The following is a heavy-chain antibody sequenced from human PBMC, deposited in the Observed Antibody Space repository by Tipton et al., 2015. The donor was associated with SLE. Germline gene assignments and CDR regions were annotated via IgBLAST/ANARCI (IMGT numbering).Heavy chain of an antibody. V-gene: IGHV4-39*01. CDR1: GASISSTNYY. J-gene: IGHJ5*02. Sequence: TLSLTCTVSGASISSTNYYWDWIRQPPGKELEWIGSIYYSGSTDYNPSLKSRVTISVDTSKNQFSLKLSSVTAADTAVYYCARQDRGGGWRSRPVMRIDPWGQGTLVTVSS. CDR3: ARQDRGGGWRSRPVMRIDP. D-gene: IGHD3-3*01. CDR2: IYYSGST.